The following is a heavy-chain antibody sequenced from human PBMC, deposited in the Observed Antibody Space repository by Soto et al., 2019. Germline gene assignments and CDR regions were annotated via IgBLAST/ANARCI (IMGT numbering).Heavy chain of an antibody. D-gene: IGHD3-22*01. Sequence: GGSLRLSCSASGFTFSDYYMSWIRQAPGKGLEWISYIDSSGSIIYYADSVKGRFTISRDNAKNSLYLQMNSLRAEDTAVYYCARDLGYYDSSGYFDYWGQGNLVTVSS. CDR1: GFTFSDYY. CDR3: ARDLGYYDSSGYFDY. J-gene: IGHJ4*02. V-gene: IGHV3-11*01. CDR2: IDSSGSII.